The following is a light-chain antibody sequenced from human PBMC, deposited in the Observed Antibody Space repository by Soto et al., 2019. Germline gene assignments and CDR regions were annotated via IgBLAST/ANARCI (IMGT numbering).Light chain of an antibody. CDR2: EAS. J-gene: IGKJ1*01. CDR1: QGVSDW. V-gene: IGKV1-12*01. CDR3: HQSDRIPWT. Sequence: DIQMTQSPSSVSASVGDSVTITXRASQGVSDWVAWYQQKPGKAHKLLIYEASSLQSGVPSRFSGSGSGTDFTLTISGLQPEDFATYSCHQSDRIPWTFGQGTKVDI.